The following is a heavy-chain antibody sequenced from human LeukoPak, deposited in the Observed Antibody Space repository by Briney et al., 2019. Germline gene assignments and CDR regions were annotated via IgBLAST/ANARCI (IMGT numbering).Heavy chain of an antibody. D-gene: IGHD7-27*01. CDR1: GYTFTSYD. V-gene: IGHV7-4-1*02. CDR3: ASPVNWGSPRFDY. J-gene: IGHJ4*02. Sequence: ASVKVSCKASGYTFTSYDINWVRQATGQGLEWMGWINTNTGNPTYAQGFTGRFVFSLDTSVSTAYLQISSLKAEDTAVYYCASPVNWGSPRFDYWGQGTLVTVSS. CDR2: INTNTGNP.